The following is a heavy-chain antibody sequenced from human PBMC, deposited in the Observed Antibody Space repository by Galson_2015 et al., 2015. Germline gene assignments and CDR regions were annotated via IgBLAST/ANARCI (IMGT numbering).Heavy chain of an antibody. CDR2: VDPEDGET. CDR3: ATGYYDSSGYYYRGFDY. J-gene: IGHJ4*02. CDR1: GYTFTDYY. D-gene: IGHD3-22*01. V-gene: IGHV1-69-2*01. Sequence: VKVSCKVSGYTFTDYYMHWVQQAPGKGLEWMGLVDPEDGETIYAEKFQGRVTITADTSTDTAYMELSSLRSEDTAVYYCATGYYDSSGYYYRGFDYWGQGTLVTVSS.